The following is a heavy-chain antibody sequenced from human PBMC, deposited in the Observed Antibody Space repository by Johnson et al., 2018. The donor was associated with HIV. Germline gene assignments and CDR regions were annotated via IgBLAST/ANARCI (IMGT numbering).Heavy chain of an antibody. V-gene: IGHV3-64*01. CDR3: ARGRARRELAWGGAFDI. CDR2: ISSNGGST. D-gene: IGHD3-10*01. J-gene: IGHJ3*02. Sequence: VQLVESGGGVVQPGRSLRLSCVISGFNFSSYPMHWVRQAPGKGLEYVSAISSNGGSTYYANSVKGRITISRDNSKNILYLQMGSLRPEDMAVYYCARGRARRELAWGGAFDIWGQGTKVTVSP. CDR1: GFNFSSYP.